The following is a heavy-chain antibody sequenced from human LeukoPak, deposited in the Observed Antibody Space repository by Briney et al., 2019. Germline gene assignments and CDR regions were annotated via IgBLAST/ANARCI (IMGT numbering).Heavy chain of an antibody. CDR1: GFTSSDYY. CDR2: VSSSSTYT. V-gene: IGHV3-11*06. CDR3: ARDLGSSFGY. J-gene: IGHJ4*02. D-gene: IGHD6-6*01. Sequence: SLRLSCAVSGFTSSDYYMSWVRQAPGNRLELVSIVSSSSTYTYYADSVKGRFTISTDNAKNSLYLQMNSLRAEDTAVYYWARDLGSSFGYWGQGTLVTVSS.